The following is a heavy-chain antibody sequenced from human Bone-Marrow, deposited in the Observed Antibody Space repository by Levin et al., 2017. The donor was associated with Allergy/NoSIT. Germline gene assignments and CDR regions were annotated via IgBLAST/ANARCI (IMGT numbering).Heavy chain of an antibody. V-gene: IGHV3-21*01. CDR3: ARDRTYGILTNYGMDV. J-gene: IGHJ6*02. Sequence: GGSLRLSCATSKFIFDDYGMYWVRQAPGKGLEWVSSISSSSDYIYYADSVKGRFTISRDNAKNSLSLQMNSLRAEDTAIYFCARDRTYGILTNYGMDVWGQGTTASVSS. D-gene: IGHD3-9*01. CDR1: KFIFDDYG. CDR2: ISSSSDYI.